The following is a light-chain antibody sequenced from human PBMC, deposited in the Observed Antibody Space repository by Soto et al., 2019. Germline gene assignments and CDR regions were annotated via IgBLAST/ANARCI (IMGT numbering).Light chain of an antibody. V-gene: IGKV3-20*01. Sequence: ESVLTQSPGTLSLSPGERATLSCRASQSVSSNYLAWYQQKPGQAPRLLIYGASTRATGIPDRFSGSGSGTDFTLTISRLEPEDSAVYYCQQYGSSPTWKFGQGTKVEIK. CDR1: QSVSSNY. CDR3: QQYGSSPTWK. J-gene: IGKJ1*01. CDR2: GAS.